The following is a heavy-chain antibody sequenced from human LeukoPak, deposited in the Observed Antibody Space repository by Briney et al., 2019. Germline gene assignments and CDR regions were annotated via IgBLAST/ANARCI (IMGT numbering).Heavy chain of an antibody. CDR1: GYSCTSYW. D-gene: IGHD6-19*01. V-gene: IGHV5-10-1*01. CDR2: IDPSDSYT. J-gene: IGHJ4*02. CDR3: ARHAVGSGWTLD. Sequence: GDSLKISRKGSGYSCTSYWISWVRQMPGKGLEWMGRIDPSDSYTNYSPSFQAHVTISADKSISTAYLQWSSLKASDTAMYYCARHAVGSGWTLDWGQGTLVTVSS.